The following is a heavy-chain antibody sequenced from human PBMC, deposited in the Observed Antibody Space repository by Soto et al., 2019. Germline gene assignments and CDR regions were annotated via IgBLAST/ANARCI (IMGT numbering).Heavy chain of an antibody. J-gene: IGHJ4*02. CDR2: ISANGQGI. Sequence: GGSLRLSCAASGFTFNNYAMSWVRQAPGKGLEWVSAISANGQGIYYADTVKGRFIISRDSSKNTVFLHMDSLTAEDTAVYYCAKDRNYPRDQFHNWGQGTLVTVSS. CDR3: AKDRNYPRDQFHN. CDR1: GFTFNNYA. D-gene: IGHD1-7*01. V-gene: IGHV3-23*01.